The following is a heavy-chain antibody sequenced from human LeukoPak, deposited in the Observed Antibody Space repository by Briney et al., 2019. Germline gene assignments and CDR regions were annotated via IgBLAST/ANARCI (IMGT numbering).Heavy chain of an antibody. V-gene: IGHV3-21*04. CDR2: ITGSSSFI. CDR1: GFTFSTYT. CDR3: AKLETVGELLVDY. Sequence: GGSLRLSCAASGFTFSTYTMNWVRQAPGKGLEWVSSITGSSSFIYYADSVKGRFTISRDNAKNSLYLQMNSLRAEDTAVYYCAKLETVGELLVDYWGQGTLVTVSS. J-gene: IGHJ4*02. D-gene: IGHD3-10*01.